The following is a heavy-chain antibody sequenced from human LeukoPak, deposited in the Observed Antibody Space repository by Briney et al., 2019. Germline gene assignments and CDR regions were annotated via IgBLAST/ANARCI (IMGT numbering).Heavy chain of an antibody. D-gene: IGHD6-6*01. CDR2: IYYSGST. J-gene: IGHJ6*03. CDR3: ARVYSSSSGNPYYYYNYMDV. CDR1: GGSISSSSYY. Sequence: PSETLSLTCTVSGGSISSSSYYWGWIRQPPGKGLEWIGSIYYSGSTYYNPSLRSRVTISVDTSKNQFSLKLSSVTAADTAVYYCARVYSSSSGNPYYYYNYMDVWGKGTTVTVSS. V-gene: IGHV4-39*07.